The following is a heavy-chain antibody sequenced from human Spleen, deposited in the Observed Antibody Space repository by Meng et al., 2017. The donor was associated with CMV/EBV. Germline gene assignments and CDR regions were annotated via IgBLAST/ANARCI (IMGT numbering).Heavy chain of an antibody. CDR2: IYWNGDK. CDR3: GHLPDQTYYYDSAGYPT. J-gene: IGHJ5*02. CDR1: GISLLTSGVG. D-gene: IGHD3-22*01. Sequence: SGPTLVKPTQTLTLTCSFSGISLLTSGVGVGWIRQPPGKALEWLALIYWNGDKRYSPSLKTRLTITRHSSENQVFLTMTNMDPVDTATYYRGHLPDQTYYYDSAGYPTWGQGTLVTVSS. V-gene: IGHV2-5*01.